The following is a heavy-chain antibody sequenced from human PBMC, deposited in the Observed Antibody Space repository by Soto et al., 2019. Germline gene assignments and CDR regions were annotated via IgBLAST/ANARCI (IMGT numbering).Heavy chain of an antibody. V-gene: IGHV4-59*08. CDR3: ARQRRDFDY. Sequence: SETLSLTCTVSGGSISYYYWSWIRQPPGKGLQWIGYIYSSGSTNYNPSLKSRVTISVDTSKNQFSLNLSSVTAADTAVYYCARQRRDFDYWGQGSLVTVSS. CDR1: GGSISYYY. CDR2: IYSSGST. J-gene: IGHJ4*02.